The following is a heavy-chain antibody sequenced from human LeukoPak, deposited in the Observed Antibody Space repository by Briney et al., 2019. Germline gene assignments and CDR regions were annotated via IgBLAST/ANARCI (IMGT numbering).Heavy chain of an antibody. CDR1: GGTFSSYA. CDR2: IIPIFGTA. Sequence: SVKVSCKASGGTFSSYAISWVRQAPGQGLEWMGRIIPIFGTANYAQKFQGRVTITTDESTSTAYMELSSLRSEDTAVYYCARPQRGYSYSAFDIWGQGTMVTVPS. J-gene: IGHJ3*02. CDR3: ARPQRGYSYSAFDI. V-gene: IGHV1-69*05. D-gene: IGHD5-18*01.